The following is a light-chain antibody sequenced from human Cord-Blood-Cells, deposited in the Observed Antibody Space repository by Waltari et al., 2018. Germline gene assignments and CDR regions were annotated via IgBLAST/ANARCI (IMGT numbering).Light chain of an antibody. Sequence: DIQMTQSPSSLSASVGDRVTITCRASQGISNYLAWDQQKPGKVPKLLIYAASTLQSGVPSRFSGSGSGTDFTLTISSLQPEDVATYYCQKYNSALVFGGGTKVEIK. CDR1: QGISNY. V-gene: IGKV1-27*01. CDR2: AAS. J-gene: IGKJ4*01. CDR3: QKYNSALV.